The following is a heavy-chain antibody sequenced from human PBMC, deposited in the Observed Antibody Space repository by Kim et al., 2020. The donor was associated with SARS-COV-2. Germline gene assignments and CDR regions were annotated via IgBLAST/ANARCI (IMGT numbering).Heavy chain of an antibody. D-gene: IGHD2-15*01. CDR3: TRYFTPGGADL. Sequence: TGDADSVKGRFTISRDKAKNSMYLQMNRLRPEDTAFYYCTRYFTPGGADLWGQGTMVTVSS. V-gene: IGHV3-20*03. CDR2: T. J-gene: IGHJ6*02.